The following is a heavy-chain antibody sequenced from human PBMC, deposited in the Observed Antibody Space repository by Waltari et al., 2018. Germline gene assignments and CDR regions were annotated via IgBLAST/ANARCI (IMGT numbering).Heavy chain of an antibody. J-gene: IGHJ4*02. CDR2: VDPEDGET. V-gene: IGHV1-69-2*01. CDR1: GYTFTDYY. D-gene: IGHD3-16*01. Sequence: EVQLVQSGAEVKKPGATVKISCKASGYTFTDYYMHWVKQAPGKGLEWMGRVDPEDGETIYAEKFQGRVTITADTSTDTAYMELSSLRSEDTAVYYCANPFKSYSPFDYWGQGTLVTVSS. CDR3: ANPFKSYSPFDY.